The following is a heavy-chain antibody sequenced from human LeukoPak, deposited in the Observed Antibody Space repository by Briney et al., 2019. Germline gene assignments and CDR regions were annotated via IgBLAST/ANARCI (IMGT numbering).Heavy chain of an antibody. CDR2: MNPNSGNT. CDR1: GYTFTSDD. J-gene: IGHJ3*02. Sequence: ASVKVSCKASGYTFTSDDINWVRQAPGQGLEWMGWMNPNSGNTDYAQKFQGRVTITRNTSISTAYMELSSLRSEDTAVYYCARVVIRVVPAAHDAFDIWGQGTMVTVSS. V-gene: IGHV1-8*03. CDR3: ARVVIRVVPAAHDAFDI. D-gene: IGHD2-2*01.